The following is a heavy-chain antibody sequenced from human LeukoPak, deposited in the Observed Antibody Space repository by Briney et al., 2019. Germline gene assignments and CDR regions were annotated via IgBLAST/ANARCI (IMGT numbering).Heavy chain of an antibody. J-gene: IGHJ4*02. D-gene: IGHD3-10*01. CDR2: ISSSGSTI. CDR1: GFTFSSYE. CDR3: ARDAMVRGVISRWDY. V-gene: IGHV3-48*03. Sequence: PGGSLRLSCAASGFTFSSYEMNWVRQAPGKGLEWVSYISSSGSTIYYADSVKGRFTISRDNAKKSLYLQMNSLRAEDTAVYYCARDAMVRGVISRWDYWGQGTLVTVSS.